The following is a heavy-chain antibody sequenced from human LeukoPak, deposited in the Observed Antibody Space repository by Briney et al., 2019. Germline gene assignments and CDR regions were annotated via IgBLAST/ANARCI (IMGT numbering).Heavy chain of an antibody. CDR1: GFTFSDYY. D-gene: IGHD5-18*01. CDR3: ARDDYREPGPYSYGSPYYYGMDV. CDR2: ISSSGSTI. V-gene: IGHV3-11*01. Sequence: PGGSLRLSCAASGFTFSDYYMSWIRQAPGKGLEWVSYISSSGSTIYYADSVKGRFTISRDNAKNSLYLQMNSLRAEDTAVYYCARDDYREPGPYSYGSPYYYGMDVWGQGTTVTVSS. J-gene: IGHJ6*02.